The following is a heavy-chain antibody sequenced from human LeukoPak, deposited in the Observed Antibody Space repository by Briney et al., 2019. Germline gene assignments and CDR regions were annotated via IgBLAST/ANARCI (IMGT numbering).Heavy chain of an antibody. CDR1: GFTFSSSA. J-gene: IGHJ4*02. D-gene: IGHD5-18*01. V-gene: IGHV3-23*01. CDR3: AKSLFVMNRGNSTD. CDR2: ISGDGGST. Sequence: PGGSLRLSCAASGFTFSSSAMSWVRQAPGKGLEWVSTISGDGGSTYYADSVKGRFIISRDNSKNTLYLQMSSLSAEDTAVYYCAKSLFVMNRGNSTDWGQGTLVTVSS.